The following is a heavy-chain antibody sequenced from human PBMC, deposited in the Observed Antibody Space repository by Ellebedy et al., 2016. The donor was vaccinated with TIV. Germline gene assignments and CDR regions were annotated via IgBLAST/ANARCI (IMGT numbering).Heavy chain of an antibody. CDR2: MNPNSGNT. CDR3: ERGGWQQLVLGDLSGY. Sequence: AASVKVSCKASGYTFTSYDINWVRQATGQGLEWMGSMNPNSGNTGYAQKFQGRVTMTRNTSISTAYMELSSLKSEDTAVNYGERGGWQQLVLGDLSGYWGQGTLVTVSS. CDR1: GYTFTSYD. D-gene: IGHD6-13*01. J-gene: IGHJ4*02. V-gene: IGHV1-8*01.